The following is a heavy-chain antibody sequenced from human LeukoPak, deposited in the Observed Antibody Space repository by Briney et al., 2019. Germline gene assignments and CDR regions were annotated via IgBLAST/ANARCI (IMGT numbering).Heavy chain of an antibody. CDR3: VREQWGGDNAFDI. CDR1: GGSISSSSYY. CDR2: IYYSGST. D-gene: IGHD4-17*01. J-gene: IGHJ3*02. Sequence: PSETLSLTCTVSGGSISSSSYYWSWIRQPPGKGLEWIGYIYYSGSTNYNPSLKSRVTISVDTSKNQFSLKLSSVTAADTAVYYCVREQWGGDNAFDIWGQGTMVTVSS. V-gene: IGHV4-61*01.